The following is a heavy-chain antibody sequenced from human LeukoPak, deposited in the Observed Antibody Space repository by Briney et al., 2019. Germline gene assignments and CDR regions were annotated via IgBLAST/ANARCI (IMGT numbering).Heavy chain of an antibody. J-gene: IGHJ3*02. CDR1: GGSISSSSYY. D-gene: IGHD1-14*01. CDR3: ASTPGIRDAFDI. CDR2: IYYSGST. Sequence: SETLSLTCTVSGGSISSSSYYWGWIRQPPGEGLEWIGSIYYSGSTYYNPSLKSRVTISVDTSKNQFSLKLSSVTAADTAVYYCASTPGIRDAFDIWGQGTMVTVSS. V-gene: IGHV4-39*07.